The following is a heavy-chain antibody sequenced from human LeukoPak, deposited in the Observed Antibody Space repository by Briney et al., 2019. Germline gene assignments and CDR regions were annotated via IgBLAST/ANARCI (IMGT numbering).Heavy chain of an antibody. CDR1: GGSFSGYY. D-gene: IGHD4-17*01. Sequence: SETLSLTCAVHGGSFSGYYWSWIRQPPGKGLEWIGEINHSGSTNYNPSLKSRVTISVDTSKNQFSLKLSSVTAADTAVYYCARGELYGDFDYWGQGTLVTVSS. CDR2: INHSGST. V-gene: IGHV4-34*01. J-gene: IGHJ4*02. CDR3: ARGELYGDFDY.